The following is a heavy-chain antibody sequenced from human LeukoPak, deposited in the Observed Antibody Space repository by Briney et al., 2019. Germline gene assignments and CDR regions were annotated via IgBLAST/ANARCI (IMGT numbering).Heavy chain of an antibody. Sequence: GGSLRLSCAASGFTFDDYGMSWVRQAPGKGLEWVSDINWDGGGTGYADSVKGRFTISRDNAKNSLYLQMNSLRAEDTALFHCARLGCSGTSCYFDYWGQGTLVTVSS. D-gene: IGHD2-2*01. J-gene: IGHJ4*02. V-gene: IGHV3-20*01. CDR3: ARLGCSGTSCYFDY. CDR2: INWDGGGT. CDR1: GFTFDDYG.